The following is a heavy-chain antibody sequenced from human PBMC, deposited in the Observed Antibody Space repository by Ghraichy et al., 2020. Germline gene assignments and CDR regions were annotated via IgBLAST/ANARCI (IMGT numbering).Heavy chain of an antibody. CDR2: IYSGGST. D-gene: IGHD6-13*01. V-gene: IGHV3-66*02. CDR3: ARVGSSSPGDY. Sequence: GESLNISCAASGFTVSSNYMSWVRQAPGKGLEWVSVIYSGGSTYYADSVKGRFTISRDNSKNTLYLQMNSLRAEDTAVYYCARVGSSSPGDYWGQGTLVTVSS. J-gene: IGHJ4*02. CDR1: GFTVSSNY.